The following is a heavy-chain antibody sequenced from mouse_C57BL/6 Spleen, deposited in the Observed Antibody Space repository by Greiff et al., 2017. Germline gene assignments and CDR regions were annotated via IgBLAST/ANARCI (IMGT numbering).Heavy chain of an antibody. Sequence: EVKLQQSGAELVRPGASVKLSCTASGFNIKDDYMHWVKQRPEQGLEWIGWIDPENGDTEYASKVQGKATITADTSSNTAYLQLSSLTSEDTAVYYCTTWLLRRFAYWGQGTLVTVSA. V-gene: IGHV14-4*01. CDR3: TTWLLRRFAY. D-gene: IGHD2-3*01. CDR2: IDPENGDT. CDR1: GFNIKDDY. J-gene: IGHJ3*01.